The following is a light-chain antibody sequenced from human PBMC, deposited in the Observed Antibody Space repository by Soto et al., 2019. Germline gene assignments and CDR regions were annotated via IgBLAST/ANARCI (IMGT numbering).Light chain of an antibody. Sequence: DVQMTQSPSSLSAYVGDRVTITCRASQGIANLLAWYQQKPGEAPKSLIYATSTLQNGVPSRFSGSGSETDFTLTIDSLQPEDFGTYYCQHYNNFPPTFGGGTKVKIK. V-gene: IGKV1D-16*01. CDR2: ATS. CDR3: QHYNNFPPT. J-gene: IGKJ4*01. CDR1: QGIANL.